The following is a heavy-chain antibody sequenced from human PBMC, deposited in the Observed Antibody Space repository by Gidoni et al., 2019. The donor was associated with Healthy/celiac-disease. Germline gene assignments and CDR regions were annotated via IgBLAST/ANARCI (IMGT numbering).Heavy chain of an antibody. J-gene: IGHJ6*02. CDR1: GGTFSSYA. CDR3: ARDLSGRVVPAAISPYPMDYYYYGMDV. V-gene: IGHV1-69*06. D-gene: IGHD2-2*02. Sequence: QVQLVQSGAEVKKPGSSVKVSCKASGGTFSSYAISWVRQAPGKGLEWMGGIIPICGTANYAQKFQGRVTITADKSTSTAYMELSSLRSEDTAVYYCARDLSGRVVPAAISPYPMDYYYYGMDVWGQGTTVTVSS. CDR2: IIPICGTA.